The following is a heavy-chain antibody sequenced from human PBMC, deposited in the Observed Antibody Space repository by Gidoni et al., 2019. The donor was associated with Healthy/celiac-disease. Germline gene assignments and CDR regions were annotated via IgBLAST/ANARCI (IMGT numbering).Heavy chain of an antibody. J-gene: IGHJ3*02. D-gene: IGHD3-22*01. CDR1: GYTFTSYG. Sequence: QVQLVQSGAEVKKPGASVKVSCKASGYTFTSYGISWVRQAPGQGLEWMGWISAYNGNTNYAQKLQGRVTMTTDTSTSTAYMELRSLRSDDTAVYYGARDYTDSSGYYSDAFDIWGQGTMVTVSS. CDR2: ISAYNGNT. V-gene: IGHV1-18*01. CDR3: ARDYTDSSGYYSDAFDI.